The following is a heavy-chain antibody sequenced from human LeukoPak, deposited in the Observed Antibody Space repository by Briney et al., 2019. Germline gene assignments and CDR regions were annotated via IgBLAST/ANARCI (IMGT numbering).Heavy chain of an antibody. Sequence: ASVKVSCKASGYTFTGYYMHWVRQAPGQGLEWMGWINPNSGGTNYAQKFQGRVTMTRDTSISTAYMELSRLRSDDTAVYYCARVSVQDLKDKEYYFDYWGQGTLVTVSS. J-gene: IGHJ4*02. V-gene: IGHV1-2*02. D-gene: IGHD2/OR15-2a*01. CDR2: INPNSGGT. CDR1: GYTFTGYY. CDR3: ARVSVQDLKDKEYYFDY.